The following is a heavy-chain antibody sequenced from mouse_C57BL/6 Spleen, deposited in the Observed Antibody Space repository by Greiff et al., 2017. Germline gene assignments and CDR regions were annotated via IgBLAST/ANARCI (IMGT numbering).Heavy chain of an antibody. D-gene: IGHD1-1*01. CDR3: ARYYYGSRLCFAY. CDR2: INTNYGTT. V-gene: IGHV1-39*01. CDR1: GYSFTDYN. Sequence: VQLQQSGPELVKPGASVKISCTASGYSFTDYNMNWVQQSTGKSLEWIGVINTNYGTTSYNEKFKGEATLTVDQAYSTAYMQLSSLTSEDTAVYYCARYYYGSRLCFAYWGQGTLVTVSA. J-gene: IGHJ3*01.